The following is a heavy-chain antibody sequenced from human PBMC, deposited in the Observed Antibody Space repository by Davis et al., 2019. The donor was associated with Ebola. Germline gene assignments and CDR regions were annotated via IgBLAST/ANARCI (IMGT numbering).Heavy chain of an antibody. V-gene: IGHV4-39*01. CDR2: INYSGNT. CDR3: ARAPGPVYSSGYPIPYYYGMDV. J-gene: IGHJ6*04. CDR1: GGSISSGSYY. Sequence: SETLSLTCSVSGGSISSGSYYWGWIRQPPGKGLEWIGSINYSGNTFYNPSLKSRVTISVDTSKNQFSLKLSSVTAADTAVYYCARAPGPVYSSGYPIPYYYGMDVWGKGTTVTVSS. D-gene: IGHD3-22*01.